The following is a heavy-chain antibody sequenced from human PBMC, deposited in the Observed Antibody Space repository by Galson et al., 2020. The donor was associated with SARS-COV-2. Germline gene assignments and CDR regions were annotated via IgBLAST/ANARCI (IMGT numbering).Heavy chain of an antibody. CDR3: ARMTTAFDS. J-gene: IGHJ4*02. CDR2: VSPDGRDK. Sequence: TGGSLRLSCAFTFRGYSIHWVRRAPGKGLEWVAFVSPDGRDKNYGESVKGRFTISRDNSKRTVYLQMNSLRSDDTAVYYCARMTTAFDSWGPGALVTVHS. CDR1: TFRGYS. V-gene: IGHV3-30-3*01. D-gene: IGHD1-1*01.